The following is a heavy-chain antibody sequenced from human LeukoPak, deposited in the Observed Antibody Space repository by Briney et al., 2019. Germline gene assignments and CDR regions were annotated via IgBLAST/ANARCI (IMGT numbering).Heavy chain of an antibody. D-gene: IGHD6-13*01. CDR3: ARDMAGGQQLANPGWFDP. CDR2: ISSSSSYT. Sequence: PGGSLRLSCAASGFTFSSYAMSWVRQAPGKGLEWVSYISSSSSYTNYADSVKGRFTISRDNAKNSLYLQMNSLRAEDTAVYYCARDMAGGQQLANPGWFDPWGQGTLVTVSS. CDR1: GFTFSSYA. J-gene: IGHJ5*02. V-gene: IGHV3-21*05.